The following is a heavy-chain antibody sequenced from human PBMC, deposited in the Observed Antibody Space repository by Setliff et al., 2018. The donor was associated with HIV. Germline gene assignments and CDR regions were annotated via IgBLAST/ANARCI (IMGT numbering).Heavy chain of an antibody. Sequence: GGSLRLSCAASGFTFSAHGMHWVRQAPGKGLEWVAFIRYDGSNEYYADSVEGRFTISRDNSKNTLSLQMNSLRAEDTAVYYCAKDRVRDGYNPDAFDIWGQGTMVTVSS. V-gene: IGHV3-30*02. CDR1: GFTFSAHG. CDR3: AKDRVRDGYNPDAFDI. CDR2: IRYDGSNE. D-gene: IGHD5-12*01. J-gene: IGHJ3*02.